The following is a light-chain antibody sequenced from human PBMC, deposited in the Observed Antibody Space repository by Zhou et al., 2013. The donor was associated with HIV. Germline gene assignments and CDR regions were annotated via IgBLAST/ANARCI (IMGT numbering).Light chain of an antibody. CDR3: QQYDNLPLT. CDR2: AAS. Sequence: DIQMTQSPSSLSASVGDRVTITCRASQSISSYLNWYQQKPGKAPKLLIYAASSLQSGVPSRFSGSGSGTDFTFTISSLQHEDIATYYCQQYDNLPLTFGGGTKVEIK. J-gene: IGKJ4*01. CDR1: QSISSY. V-gene: IGKV1-33*01.